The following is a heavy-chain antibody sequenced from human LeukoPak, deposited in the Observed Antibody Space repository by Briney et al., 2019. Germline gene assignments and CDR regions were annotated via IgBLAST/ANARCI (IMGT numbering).Heavy chain of an antibody. J-gene: IGHJ4*02. CDR1: GFTFSSYG. D-gene: IGHD1-26*01. CDR3: AAQRFIVGATNDY. Sequence: GGSLRLSCAASGFTFSSYGMHWVRQAPGKGLEWVAVIWYDRSNKYYADSVKGRFTISRDNSKNTLYLQMNSLRAEDTAVYYCAAQRFIVGATNDYWGQGTLVTVSS. V-gene: IGHV3-33*01. CDR2: IWYDRSNK.